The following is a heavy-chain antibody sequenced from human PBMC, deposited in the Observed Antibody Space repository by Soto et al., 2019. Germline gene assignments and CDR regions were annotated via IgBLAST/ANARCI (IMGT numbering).Heavy chain of an antibody. CDR1: GGSFSNYT. V-gene: IGHV1-69*01. J-gene: IGHJ5*02. CDR2: IIPIFRTA. CDR3: SRGGPYILRFLESSNWQISFDP. Sequence: QVQLVQSGAEVKKPGSSVKVSCKASGGSFSNYTISWVRQAPGQGLEWMGGIIPIFRTANYAQKFQGRVTITADESTGTAYMELSSPTSEDTAVYYRSRGGPYILRFLESSNWQISFDPWGQGTLVTVSS. D-gene: IGHD3-3*01.